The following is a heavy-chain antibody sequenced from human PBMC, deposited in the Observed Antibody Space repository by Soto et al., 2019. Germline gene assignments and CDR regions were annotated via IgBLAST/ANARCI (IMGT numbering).Heavy chain of an antibody. J-gene: IGHJ5*02. CDR1: GGTFSSYT. D-gene: IGHD3-9*01. CDR2: IIPILGIA. CDR3: ARGTYDILTGYYRAWFDP. Sequence: GASVKVSCKASGGTFSSYTISWVRQAPGQGLEWMGRIIPILGIANYAQKFQGRVTITADKSTSTAYMELSSLRSEDTAVYYCARGTYDILTGYYRAWFDPWGQGTLVTVSS. V-gene: IGHV1-69*02.